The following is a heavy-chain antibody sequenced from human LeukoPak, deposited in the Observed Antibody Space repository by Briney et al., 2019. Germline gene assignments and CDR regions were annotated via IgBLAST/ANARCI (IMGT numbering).Heavy chain of an antibody. CDR3: ARGPKYTLTGYYPSLYYYYYYMDV. CDR2: IIPIFGTA. CDR1: GGTFSSYA. Sequence: SVKVFCKASGGTFSSYAISWVRQAPGQGLEWMGGIIPIFGTANYAQKFQGRVTITTDESTSTAYMELSSLRSEDTAVYYCARGPKYTLTGYYPSLYYYYYYMDVWGKGTTVTVSS. J-gene: IGHJ6*03. D-gene: IGHD3-9*01. V-gene: IGHV1-69*05.